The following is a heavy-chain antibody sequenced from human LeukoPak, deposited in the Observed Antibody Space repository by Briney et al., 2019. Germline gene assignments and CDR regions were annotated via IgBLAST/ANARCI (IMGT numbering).Heavy chain of an antibody. Sequence: GGSLRLSCAASGFTFSSYSMNWVRQAPGKGLEWVAYISSSSSTIYYADSVKGRFTISRDNSKNTLYLQMNSLRAEDTAVYYCASIIYYDGYWGQGTLVTVSS. D-gene: IGHD3-22*01. CDR1: GFTFSSYS. V-gene: IGHV3-48*01. CDR3: ASIIYYDGY. J-gene: IGHJ4*02. CDR2: ISSSSSTI.